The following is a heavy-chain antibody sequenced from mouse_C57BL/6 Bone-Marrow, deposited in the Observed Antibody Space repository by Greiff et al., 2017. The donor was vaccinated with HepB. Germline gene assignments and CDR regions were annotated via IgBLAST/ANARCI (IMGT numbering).Heavy chain of an antibody. CDR3: ARGAAGSAMDY. CDR1: GFTFSDYY. Sequence: EVKVVESEGGLVQPGSSMKLSCTASGFTFSDYYMAWVRQVPEKGLEWVANINYDGSSTYYLDSLKSRFIISRDNAKNILYLQMSSLKSEDTATYYCARGAAGSAMDYWGQGTSVTVSS. V-gene: IGHV5-16*01. CDR2: INYDGSST. J-gene: IGHJ4*01.